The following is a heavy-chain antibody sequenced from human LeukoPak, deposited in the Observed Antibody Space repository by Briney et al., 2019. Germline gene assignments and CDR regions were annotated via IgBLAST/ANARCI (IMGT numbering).Heavy chain of an antibody. CDR3: ARGEYYDFWSAPPDY. D-gene: IGHD3-3*01. V-gene: IGHV1-69*05. CDR2: IIPIFGAA. CDR1: GGTFSSCA. J-gene: IGHJ4*02. Sequence: GASVKVSCKASGGTFSSCAISWVRQAPGQGLEWMGGIIPIFGAANYAQKFQGRVTITTDESTSTAYMELSSLRSEDTAVYYCARGEYYDFWSAPPDYWGQGTLVTVSS.